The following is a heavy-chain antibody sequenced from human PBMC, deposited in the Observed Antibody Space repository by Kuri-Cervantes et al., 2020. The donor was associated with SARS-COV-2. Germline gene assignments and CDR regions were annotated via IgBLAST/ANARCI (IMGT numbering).Heavy chain of an antibody. CDR2: INPSGGST. CDR3: ARSPSNGDYDGWFDY. D-gene: IGHD4-17*01. Sequence: ASVKVSCKVSGYTFTSYYMHWVRQAPGQGLEWMGIINPSGGSTSYAQKFQGRVTMTRDTSTSTVYMELSSLRSEDTAVYYCARSPSNGDYDGWFDYWGQGTLVTVSS. J-gene: IGHJ4*02. V-gene: IGHV1-46*01. CDR1: GYTFTSYY.